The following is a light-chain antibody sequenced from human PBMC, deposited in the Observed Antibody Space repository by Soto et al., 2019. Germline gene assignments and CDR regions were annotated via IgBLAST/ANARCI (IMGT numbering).Light chain of an antibody. CDR2: APS. Sequence: DIQMTQSPSSVSASVGDRVTVTCRASQGINSWLDSYQQKPGKAPKLLISAPSSLQSGVPSKFSGSGDRSSFSLTISSRQPADFATYYCHLADIFPFTFGGGTKVEIK. CDR3: HLADIFPFT. J-gene: IGKJ4*01. V-gene: IGKV1D-12*01. CDR1: QGINSW.